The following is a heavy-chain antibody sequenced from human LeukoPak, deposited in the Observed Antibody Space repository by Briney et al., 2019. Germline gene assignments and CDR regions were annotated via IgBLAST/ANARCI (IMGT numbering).Heavy chain of an antibody. CDR1: GGTFSIYA. J-gene: IGHJ4*02. D-gene: IGHD3-10*01. CDR3: AREGGLWFGELKG. V-gene: IGHV1-69*04. Sequence: ASVTVSFKASGGTFSIYAISWVRQAPGQGLEWMGRIIPILGIANYAQKFQGRVTITADKSTSTAYMELSSLRSEDTAVYYCAREGGLWFGELKGWGQGTLVTVSS. CDR2: IIPILGIA.